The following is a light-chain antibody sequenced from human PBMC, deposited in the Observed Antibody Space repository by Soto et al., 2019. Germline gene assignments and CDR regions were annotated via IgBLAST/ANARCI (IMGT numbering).Light chain of an antibody. J-gene: IGKJ5*01. CDR1: QSVSGY. CDR3: QQRYNWPIT. Sequence: IVLKQSPSTLSLSPGERDTLSCRASQSVSGYIGWYQQKPGQAPRLLIYADSNRATGIPARFSGSGSGTEFTLTISSLESEDFSVYYCQQRYNWPITFGQGTRLDIK. V-gene: IGKV3-11*01. CDR2: ADS.